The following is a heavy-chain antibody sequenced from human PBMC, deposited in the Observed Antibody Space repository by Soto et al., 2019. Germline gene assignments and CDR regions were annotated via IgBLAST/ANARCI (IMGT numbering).Heavy chain of an antibody. D-gene: IGHD3-10*01. CDR2: IYYSGST. Sequence: SETLSLTCTVSGGSISSYYWSWIRQPPGKGLEWIGYIYYSGSTNYNPSLKSRVTISVDTSKNQFSLKLSSVTAADTAVYYCARTVWFGEYHYMDVWGKGTTVTVSS. CDR3: ARTVWFGEYHYMDV. V-gene: IGHV4-59*01. J-gene: IGHJ6*03. CDR1: GGSISSYY.